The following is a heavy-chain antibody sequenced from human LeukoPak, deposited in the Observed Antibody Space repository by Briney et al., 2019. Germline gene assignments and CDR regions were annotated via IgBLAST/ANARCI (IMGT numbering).Heavy chain of an antibody. Sequence: SETLSLTCTVSGGSISSGDYYWSWIRQPPGKGLEWIGYIYYSGSTYYNPSLKSRVTISVDTSKNQFSLRLSSVTAADTAVYYCAGLWFGELLWPEYFQHWGQGTLVTVSS. V-gene: IGHV4-30-4*01. CDR3: AGLWFGELLWPEYFQH. J-gene: IGHJ1*01. D-gene: IGHD3-10*01. CDR2: IYYSGST. CDR1: GGSISSGDYY.